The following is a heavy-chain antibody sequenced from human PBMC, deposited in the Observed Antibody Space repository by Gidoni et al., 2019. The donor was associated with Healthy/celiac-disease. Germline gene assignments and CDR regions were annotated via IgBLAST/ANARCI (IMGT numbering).Heavy chain of an antibody. CDR3: ARGGTMIVVPLYYYYGMDV. Sequence: QVQLQQWGAGLLKPSETLSLTCAVYGGSFSGYYWSWIRQPPGKGLEWIGEINHSGSTNSNPSLKSRVTISVDTSKNQFSLKLSSVTAADTAVYYCARGGTMIVVPLYYYYGMDVWGQGTTVTVSS. J-gene: IGHJ6*02. D-gene: IGHD3-22*01. CDR2: INHSGST. CDR1: GGSFSGYY. V-gene: IGHV4-34*01.